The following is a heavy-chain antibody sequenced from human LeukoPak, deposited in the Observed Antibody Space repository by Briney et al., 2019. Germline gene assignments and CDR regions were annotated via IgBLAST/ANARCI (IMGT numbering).Heavy chain of an antibody. CDR2: MNPNSGNT. CDR1: GDTFTSYD. Sequence: ASVKVSCKASGDTFTSYDINWVRQATGQGLEWMGWMNPNSGNTGYAQKFQGRVTMTRNTSISTAYMELSSLRSEDTAVYYCARGRYCSSTSCPYDWFDPWGQGTLVTVSS. V-gene: IGHV1-8*01. J-gene: IGHJ5*02. D-gene: IGHD2-2*01. CDR3: ARGRYCSSTSCPYDWFDP.